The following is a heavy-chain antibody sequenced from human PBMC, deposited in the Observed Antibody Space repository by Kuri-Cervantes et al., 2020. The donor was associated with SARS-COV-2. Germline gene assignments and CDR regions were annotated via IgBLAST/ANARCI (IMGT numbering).Heavy chain of an antibody. Sequence: GESLKISCAASGFTVSSDYMSWVRQAPGKGLEWVSVIYSGGSTYYADSVKGRFTISRDNSKNTLYLQMNSLRAEDTAVYYCARDKRLLDFWSGYYSTRTRYWYFDLWGRGTLVTVSS. CDR1: GFTVSSDY. J-gene: IGHJ2*01. D-gene: IGHD3-3*01. CDR3: ARDKRLLDFWSGYYSTRTRYWYFDL. CDR2: IYSGGST. V-gene: IGHV3-53*01.